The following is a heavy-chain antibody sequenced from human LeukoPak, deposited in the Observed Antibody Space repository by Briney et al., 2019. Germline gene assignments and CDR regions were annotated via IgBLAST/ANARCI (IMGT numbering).Heavy chain of an antibody. D-gene: IGHD3-10*01. CDR1: GYTFNSYG. J-gene: IGHJ4*02. V-gene: IGHV1-18*01. CDR2: ISAYNGNT. Sequence: GASVKVSCKASGYTFNSYGISWVRQAPGQGLEWMGWISAYNGNTNYAQNLQGRVTRTTDTSTSTAYMELRSLRPDDTAVYYCARDPRGYYGSGSYDFDYWGQGTLVTVSS. CDR3: ARDPRGYYGSGSYDFDY.